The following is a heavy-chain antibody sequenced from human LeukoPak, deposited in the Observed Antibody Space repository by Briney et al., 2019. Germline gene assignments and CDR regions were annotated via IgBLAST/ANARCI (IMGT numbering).Heavy chain of an antibody. D-gene: IGHD3-10*01. Sequence: PGGSLRLSCAASGFTFSDYFMSWFRRAPGKGLEWVSYISQTSDDKRYADSVKGRFTISRDNAKNSLSLEMSSLRAEDTAVYYCARDIGDYYGSGSYWLLWGQGTLVTVAS. CDR3: ARDIGDYYGSGSYWLL. CDR2: ISQTSDDK. V-gene: IGHV3-11*05. J-gene: IGHJ4*02. CDR1: GFTFSDYF.